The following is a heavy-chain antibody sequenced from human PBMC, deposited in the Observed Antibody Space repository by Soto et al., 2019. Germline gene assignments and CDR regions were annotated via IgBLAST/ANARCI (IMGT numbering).Heavy chain of an antibody. CDR3: AKARSPRVYYYGMDV. D-gene: IGHD3-3*01. CDR2: ISGSGGST. Sequence: PGGSLRLSCAASGFTFSSYAMSWVRQAPGKGLEWVSAISGSGGSTYYADSVKGRFTISRDNSKNTLYLQMNSLRAEDTAVYYCAKARSPRVYYYGMDVWGQGTTVTVSS. V-gene: IGHV3-23*01. J-gene: IGHJ6*02. CDR1: GFTFSSYA.